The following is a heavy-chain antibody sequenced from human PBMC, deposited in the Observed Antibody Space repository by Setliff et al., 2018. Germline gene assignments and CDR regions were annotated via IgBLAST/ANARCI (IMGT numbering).Heavy chain of an antibody. V-gene: IGHV4-59*01. CDR2: IYYSGAT. J-gene: IGHJ4*02. Sequence: PSETLSLTCSVSGDSINPYYWTWIRQPPGKGLEWIGFIYYSGATTYNPSLKSRVTISVDTSKNQFSLNLNSVTAADTAVYYCARDYWGSLDYWGQGILVTVSS. D-gene: IGHD7-27*01. CDR1: GDSINPYY. CDR3: ARDYWGSLDY.